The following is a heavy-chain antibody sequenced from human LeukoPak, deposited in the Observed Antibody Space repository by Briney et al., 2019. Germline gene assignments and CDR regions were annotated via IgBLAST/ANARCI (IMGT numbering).Heavy chain of an antibody. CDR2: INDNGHGT. V-gene: IGHV3-23*01. CDR1: GFTFSSYA. J-gene: IGHJ4*02. D-gene: IGHD6-6*01. Sequence: GGSLRLSCAASGFTFSSYAMSWVRQAPGKGLKWVSTINDNGHGTYYADSVKGRFTISRDNSYNTVSLQMNSLRDGDTGVYYCAALRERDIEYSSSSPEGYYWGQGTLVTVSS. CDR3: AALRERDIEYSSSSPEGYY.